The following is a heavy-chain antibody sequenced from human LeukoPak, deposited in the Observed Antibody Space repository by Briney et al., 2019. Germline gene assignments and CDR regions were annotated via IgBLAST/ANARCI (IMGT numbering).Heavy chain of an antibody. J-gene: IGHJ4*02. CDR3: AKAKAGYSFDY. D-gene: IGHD1-1*01. CDR1: GFTFSSYA. CDR2: ISNSGSST. Sequence: GGSLRLSCAASGFTFSSYAMSWVRQAPGKGLEWVSVISNSGSSTYYVHSVKGRFTISRDNSKDTLYLQMNSLRAEDTAVYYCAKAKAGYSFDYWGQGTLVTVSP. V-gene: IGHV3-23*01.